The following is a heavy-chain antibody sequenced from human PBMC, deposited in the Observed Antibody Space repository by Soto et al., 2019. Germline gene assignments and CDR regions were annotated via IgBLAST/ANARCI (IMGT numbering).Heavy chain of an antibody. CDR1: GGSFSDYY. CDR2: INHSGST. D-gene: IGHD3-10*01. Sequence: TSETLSLTCAVYGGSFSDYYWSWIRQPPGKGLEWIGEINHSGSTNYNPSLKSRVTISVDSSKNQFSLKLSSVTAADTAFYYCANRGSEWFDPWGQGTLVTVSS. V-gene: IGHV4-34*01. J-gene: IGHJ5*02. CDR3: ANRGSEWFDP.